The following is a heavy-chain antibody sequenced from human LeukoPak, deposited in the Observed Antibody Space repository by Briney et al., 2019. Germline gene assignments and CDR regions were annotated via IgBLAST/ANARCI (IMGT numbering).Heavy chain of an antibody. V-gene: IGHV3-33*01. Sequence: PGGSLRLSCAASGFTFSHYGMHWARQAPGKGLEWVALIWDDGNKKSHADTVKGRFTISRDNSKNTLYLQMDSLRAEDTAVYYRARDFGTTVTTFGAVDIWGQGTKVIVSS. CDR3: ARDFGTTVTTFGAVDI. J-gene: IGHJ3*02. CDR2: IWDDGNKK. CDR1: GFTFSHYG. D-gene: IGHD4-17*01.